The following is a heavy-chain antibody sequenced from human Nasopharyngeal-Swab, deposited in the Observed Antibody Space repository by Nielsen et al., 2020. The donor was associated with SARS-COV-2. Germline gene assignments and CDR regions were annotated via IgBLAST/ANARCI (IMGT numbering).Heavy chain of an antibody. CDR3: ARLNYYGSGSYFSLDY. J-gene: IGHJ4*02. Sequence: WIRQPPGKGLEWMGRIDPTDSNINYSPSFQGHVTISADKSISTAYLHWSSLKASDTAMYYCARLNYYGSGSYFSLDYWGQGTLVTVSS. V-gene: IGHV5-10-1*01. D-gene: IGHD3-10*01. CDR2: IDPTDSNI.